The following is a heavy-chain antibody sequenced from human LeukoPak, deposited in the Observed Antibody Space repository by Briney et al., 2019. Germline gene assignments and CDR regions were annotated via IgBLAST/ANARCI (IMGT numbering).Heavy chain of an antibody. CDR3: ARDLGRYCSGGSCYYYSSMDV. J-gene: IGHJ6*03. CDR2: ISTYNGNT. V-gene: IGHV1-18*01. Sequence: ASVKVSCKASGYTFTSYGISWVRQAPGQGLEWMGWISTYNGNTNYAQKLQGRVTMTTDTSTSTAYMELRSLRSDDTAVYYCARDLGRYCSGGSCYYYSSMDVWGKGTTVTISS. CDR1: GYTFTSYG. D-gene: IGHD2-15*01.